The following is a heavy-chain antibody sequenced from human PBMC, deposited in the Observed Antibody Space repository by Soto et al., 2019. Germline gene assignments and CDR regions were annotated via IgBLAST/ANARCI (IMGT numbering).Heavy chain of an antibody. CDR1: GFTFSSYA. Sequence: GGSLRLSCAASGFTFSSYAMSWVRQAPGKGLDWVSAISGSGGSTYYADSVKGRFTISRDNSKNTLYLQMNSLRAEDTAVYYCAKAHSSSWSLAYYYYGMDVWGQGTTVTVSS. CDR2: ISGSGGST. CDR3: AKAHSSSWSLAYYYYGMDV. J-gene: IGHJ6*02. V-gene: IGHV3-23*01. D-gene: IGHD6-13*01.